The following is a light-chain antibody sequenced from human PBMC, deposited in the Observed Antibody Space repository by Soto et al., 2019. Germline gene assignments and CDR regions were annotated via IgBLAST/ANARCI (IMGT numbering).Light chain of an antibody. CDR3: QQYGDWPPET. CDR1: QSVSRN. Sequence: EVVLTQSPATLSVSPGDRATLSCRASQSVSRNLAWYQQQPGQAPRLLIYGASTRATGVPARFSGSGSATEFTLSISSLQSEDVAVYYCQQYGDWPPETFGQGNKLEI. J-gene: IGKJ2*01. CDR2: GAS. V-gene: IGKV3-15*01.